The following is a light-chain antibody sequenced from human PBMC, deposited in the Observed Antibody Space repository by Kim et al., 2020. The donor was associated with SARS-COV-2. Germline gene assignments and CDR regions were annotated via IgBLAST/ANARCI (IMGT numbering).Light chain of an antibody. CDR1: SSNIGAGYD. J-gene: IGLJ3*02. CDR3: QSYDSSLSGWV. CDR2: GNS. V-gene: IGLV1-40*01. Sequence: QMVTISCTRSSSNIGAGYDVHWYQQLPGTAPKLLIYGNSNRPSGVPDRFSGSKSGTSASLAITGLQAEDEADYYCQSYDSSLSGWVFGGGTQLTVL.